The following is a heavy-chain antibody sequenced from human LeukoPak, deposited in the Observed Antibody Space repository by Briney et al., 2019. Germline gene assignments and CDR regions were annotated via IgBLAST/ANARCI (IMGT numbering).Heavy chain of an antibody. V-gene: IGHV3-48*02. Sequence: RGSLRHSSAPPRDTFSSYSMSCVRPTPRKGLEWVSYISRSSSTIYYADSVKGRFTISRDNAKNSLYLQMNSLRDEDTAVYYCARDHYGSGTVVWFDPWGQGTLVTVSS. CDR2: ISRSSSTI. CDR3: ARDHYGSGTVVWFDP. J-gene: IGHJ5*02. D-gene: IGHD3-10*01. CDR1: RDTFSSYS.